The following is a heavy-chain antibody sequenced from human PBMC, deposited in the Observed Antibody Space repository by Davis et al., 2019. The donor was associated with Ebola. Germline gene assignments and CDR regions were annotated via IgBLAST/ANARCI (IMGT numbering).Heavy chain of an antibody. D-gene: IGHD3/OR15-3a*01. V-gene: IGHV1-8*01. CDR1: GYTFINYD. CDR2: MNPNSGNT. J-gene: IGHJ6*02. CDR3: VRAMPHFSFWTADLIGGMDV. Sequence: ASVKVSCKASGYTFINYDIAWVRQATGQGLEWMGWMNPNSGNTGYAQKFQGRVIMTRNTSINTAYMELTSLKSEDTAVYYCVRAMPHFSFWTADLIGGMDVWGQGTTVTVSS.